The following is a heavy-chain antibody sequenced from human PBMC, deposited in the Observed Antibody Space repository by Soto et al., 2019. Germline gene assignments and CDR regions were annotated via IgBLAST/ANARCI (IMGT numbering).Heavy chain of an antibody. CDR3: ARGQSSEPAAGTNWFDP. D-gene: IGHD6-13*01. Sequence: SETLSLTCTVSGGSISSGGYYWSWIRQHPGKGLEWIGYIYYSGSTYYNPSLKSRVTVSVDTSKNQFSLKLSSVTAADTAVYYCARGQSSEPAAGTNWFDPWGQGTLVTVSS. CDR2: IYYSGST. J-gene: IGHJ5*02. CDR1: GGSISSGGYY. V-gene: IGHV4-31*03.